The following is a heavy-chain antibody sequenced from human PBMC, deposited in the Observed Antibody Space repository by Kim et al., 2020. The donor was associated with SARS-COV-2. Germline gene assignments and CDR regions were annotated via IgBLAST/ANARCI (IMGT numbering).Heavy chain of an antibody. CDR1: GYTFTSYG. V-gene: IGHV1-18*01. J-gene: IGHJ4*02. D-gene: IGHD2-2*01. CDR3: ARGIVVVPAAIITYYFDY. Sequence: ASVKVSCKASGYTFTSYGISWVRQAPGQGLEWMGWISAYNGNTKYDQKLQGRVTMATDTSTSTAYMELRSLRSDDTAVYYCARGIVVVPAAIITYYFDYWGQGTLVTVSS. CDR2: ISAYNGNT.